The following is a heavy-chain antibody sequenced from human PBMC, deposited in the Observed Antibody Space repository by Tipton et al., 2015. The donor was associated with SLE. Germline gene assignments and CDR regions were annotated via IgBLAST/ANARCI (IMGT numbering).Heavy chain of an antibody. CDR1: GPSLSSSTYD. D-gene: IGHD3-3*01. J-gene: IGHJ4*02. CDR3: ARDPYDSWSDYQATFDY. Sequence: TLSLTCTVSGPSLSSSTYDWGWIRQPPGKGLEWIGSTYITGNTHYTPSLQSRVTMSVDTSKNQFSLKLTSVTAADTAVYYCARDPYDSWSDYQATFDYWGQGTLVTVSP. CDR2: TYITGNT. V-gene: IGHV4-39*07.